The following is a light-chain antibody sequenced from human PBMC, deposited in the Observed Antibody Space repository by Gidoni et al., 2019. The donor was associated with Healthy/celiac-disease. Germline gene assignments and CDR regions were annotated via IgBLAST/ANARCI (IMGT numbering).Light chain of an antibody. V-gene: IGKV1-39*01. CDR2: AAS. J-gene: IGKJ2*01. CDR1: QSISNY. CDR3: QQSYSTPHT. Sequence: DIQMTQSPSSLSASVGDRVTITCRASQSISNYLNWYQQKPGKAPKLLIYAASNLQSGVPSRFSGSGSGTDFTLTISSLQPEDFATYYCQQSYSTPHTFGQXTKLEIK.